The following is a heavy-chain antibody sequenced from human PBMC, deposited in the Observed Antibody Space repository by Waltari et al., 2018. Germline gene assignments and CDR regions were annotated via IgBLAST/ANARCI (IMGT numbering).Heavy chain of an antibody. D-gene: IGHD3-3*01. CDR3: AHRRGYDFWSGYYRGAFDI. CDR2: IYWNDDK. V-gene: IGHV2-5*01. Sequence: HHHGLDLEWLALIYWNDDKRYSPSLKSRITITKDTSKNQVVLTMTNMDPVDTATYYCAHRRGYDFWSGYYRGAFDIWGQGTMVTVSS. J-gene: IGHJ3*02.